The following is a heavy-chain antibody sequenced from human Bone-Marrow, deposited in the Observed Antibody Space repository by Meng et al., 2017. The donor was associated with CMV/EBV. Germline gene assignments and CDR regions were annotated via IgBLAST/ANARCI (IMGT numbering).Heavy chain of an antibody. Sequence: ASVKVSCKASGYTFTSYGISWVRQAPGQGLEWMGWISAYNGNTNYAQKLQGRVTMTTDTSTSTAYMELRSLRSDDTAVYYCARVIEWELLLIGSGWFAPRGQGTLVTVYS. J-gene: IGHJ5*02. CDR2: ISAYNGNT. CDR3: ARVIEWELLLIGSGWFAP. CDR1: GYTFTSYG. D-gene: IGHD1-26*01. V-gene: IGHV1-18*01.